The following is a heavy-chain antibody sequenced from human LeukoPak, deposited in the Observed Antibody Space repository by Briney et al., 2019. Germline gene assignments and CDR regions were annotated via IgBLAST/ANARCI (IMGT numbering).Heavy chain of an antibody. CDR1: GVSVSSGSYY. J-gene: IGHJ4*02. V-gene: IGHV4-61*01. CDR2: IYYSGST. D-gene: IGHD2-15*01. Sequence: PSETLSLTCTVSGVSVSSGSYYWSWIRQPPGKGLEWIGYIYYSGSTYYNPPLKSRVTISVDTSKNQFSLKLSSVTAADTAVYYCARARGDLGYCSGGSCYDYYFDYWGQGTLVTVSS. CDR3: ARARGDLGYCSGGSCYDYYFDY.